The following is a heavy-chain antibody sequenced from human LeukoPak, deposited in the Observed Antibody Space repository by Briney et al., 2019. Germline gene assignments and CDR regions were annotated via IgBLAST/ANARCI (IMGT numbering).Heavy chain of an antibody. CDR2: IYTGGST. D-gene: IGHD5-24*01. Sequence: PGGSLRLSCAASGFTVSSNYMSWVRQAPGTGLEWVSLIYTGGSTYHADSVKGRFTISRDNAQNSVYLQMNSLRAEDTAVYYCARGGRDGYNPGGFDYWGQGTLVTVSS. CDR3: ARGGRDGYNPGGFDY. J-gene: IGHJ4*02. V-gene: IGHV3-66*01. CDR1: GFTVSSNY.